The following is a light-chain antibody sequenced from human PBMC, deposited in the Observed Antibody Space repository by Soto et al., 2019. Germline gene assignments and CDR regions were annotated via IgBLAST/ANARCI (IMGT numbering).Light chain of an antibody. CDR3: AAWDDSLNGVV. Sequence: QSVLTQPPSASGTPGQGVTISCSGSSSNIGSNNVNWYQQLPGTAPKLLIYSNNQRPSGVPDRFSGSKSGTSASLAIRGLQYEDEADYYCAAWDDSLNGVVFGGGTKLTVL. CDR1: SSNIGSNN. CDR2: SNN. V-gene: IGLV1-44*01. J-gene: IGLJ2*01.